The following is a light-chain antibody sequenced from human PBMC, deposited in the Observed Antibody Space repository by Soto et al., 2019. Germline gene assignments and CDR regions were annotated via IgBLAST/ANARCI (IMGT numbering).Light chain of an antibody. J-gene: IGKJ1*01. V-gene: IGKV3-11*01. CDR3: QQRSNWPRT. CDR1: QSVGSY. CDR2: DAS. Sequence: EIVLTQSPATLSLSPGERATLSCRASQSVGSYLAWYQQKPGQGPRLLIYDASNRATGIPARFSGSGSGTDFTLTISSLEPEDFAIYFCQQRSNWPRTFGQGTKVEIK.